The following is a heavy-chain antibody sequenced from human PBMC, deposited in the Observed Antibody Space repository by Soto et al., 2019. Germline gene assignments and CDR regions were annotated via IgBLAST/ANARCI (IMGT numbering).Heavy chain of an antibody. Sequence: SETLSLTCTFSGGSISSYYWSWIRLPPGKGLEWIGYIYYSGSTNYNPSLKSRVTISVDTSKNQFSLKLSSVTAADTAVYYCARATRTYHFDYWGQGTLVTVSS. J-gene: IGHJ4*02. CDR3: ARATRTYHFDY. D-gene: IGHD2-21*01. CDR1: GGSISSYY. V-gene: IGHV4-59*01. CDR2: IYYSGST.